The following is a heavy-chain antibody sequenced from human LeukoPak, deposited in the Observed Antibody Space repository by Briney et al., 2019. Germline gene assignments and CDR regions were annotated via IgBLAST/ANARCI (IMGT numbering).Heavy chain of an antibody. Sequence: SETLSLTCAVYGGSFSGYYWSWIRQPPGKGLEWIGEINHSGSTNYNPSLKSRVTISVDTSRNQFSLKLSSVTAADTAVYYCARIVLGYCSSPSCPGNWGQETLVTVSS. CDR2: INHSGST. J-gene: IGHJ4*02. CDR1: GGSFSGYY. D-gene: IGHD2-2*01. V-gene: IGHV4-34*01. CDR3: ARIVLGYCSSPSCPGN.